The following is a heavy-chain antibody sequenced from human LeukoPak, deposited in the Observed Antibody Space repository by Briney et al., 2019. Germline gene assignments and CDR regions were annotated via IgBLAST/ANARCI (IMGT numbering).Heavy chain of an antibody. D-gene: IGHD6-13*01. V-gene: IGHV1-46*01. Sequence: ASVKVSCKASGYTFTSYYMHWVRQAPGQGLEWMGIINPSGGSTSYAQKFQGRVTMTRDMSTSTVYMESSSLRSEDTAVYYCARAQQQLVPNYYYYYYMDVWGKGTTVTVSS. CDR2: INPSGGST. CDR3: ARAQQQLVPNYYYYYYMDV. J-gene: IGHJ6*03. CDR1: GYTFTSYY.